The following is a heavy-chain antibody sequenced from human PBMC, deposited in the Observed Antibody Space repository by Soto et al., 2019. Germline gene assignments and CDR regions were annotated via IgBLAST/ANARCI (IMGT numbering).Heavy chain of an antibody. CDR3: ARGGDYYFDS. CDR1: RASFGCYY. CDR2: INHSGST. D-gene: IGHD2-21*02. V-gene: IGHV4-34*01. J-gene: IGHJ4*02. Sequence: ACATQSPTSAAYRASFGCYYWPWIRQPPGKGLEWIGEINHSGSTNYNPSLKSRVTISVDTSKNQFSLKLDSVTAADTAVYYCARGGDYYFDSWGQGILVTVSS.